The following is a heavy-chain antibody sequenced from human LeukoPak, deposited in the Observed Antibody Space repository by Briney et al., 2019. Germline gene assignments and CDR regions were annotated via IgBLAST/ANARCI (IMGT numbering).Heavy chain of an antibody. CDR2: ISSSGSTI. CDR1: GFTFSSYE. J-gene: IGHJ6*03. D-gene: IGHD6-13*01. CDR3: ARVRAAAGNYNMDV. V-gene: IGHV3-48*03. Sequence: PGGSLRLSCAASGFTFSSYEMNWVRQAPGKGLEWVSYISSSGSTIYYADSVKGRFTISRDNAKNSLYLQMNSLRAEDTAVHYCARVRAAAGNYNMDVWGKGTTVTVSS.